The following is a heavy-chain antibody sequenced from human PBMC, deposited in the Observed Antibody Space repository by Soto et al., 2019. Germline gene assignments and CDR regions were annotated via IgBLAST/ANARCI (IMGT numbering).Heavy chain of an antibody. CDR3: ASLTGPYYYDSSGYYYFDY. D-gene: IGHD3-22*01. V-gene: IGHV4-34*01. CDR2: INHSGST. J-gene: IGHJ4*02. CDR1: GGSFSGYY. Sequence: SETLSLTCAVYGGSFSGYYWSWIRQPPGKGLEWIGEINHSGSTNYNPSLKSRVTISVDTSKNQFSLKLSSVTAADTAVYYCASLTGPYYYDSSGYYYFDYWGQGTLVTVSS.